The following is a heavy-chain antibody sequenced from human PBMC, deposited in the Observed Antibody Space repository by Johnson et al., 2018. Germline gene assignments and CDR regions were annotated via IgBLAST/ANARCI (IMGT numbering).Heavy chain of an antibody. Sequence: VQLVETGGGVVQPGRSLRLSCGASGLTIGTFGMHWVRQAPGKGLERVAIISYDGSNKYYVDSVKGRFTISRDNSKNTVYLQMNSLRAEDTAVYYCAKDLQGISYIFDIWGQGTLVTVSS. D-gene: IGHD2-15*01. CDR1: GLTIGTFG. CDR2: ISYDGSNK. CDR3: AKDLQGISYIFDI. V-gene: IGHV3-30*18. J-gene: IGHJ3*02.